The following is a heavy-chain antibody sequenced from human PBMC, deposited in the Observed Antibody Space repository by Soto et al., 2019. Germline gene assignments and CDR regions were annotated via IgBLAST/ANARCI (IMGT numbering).Heavy chain of an antibody. J-gene: IGHJ4*02. V-gene: IGHV3-30*18. Sequence: QVQLVESGGGVVQPGRSLRLSCAASGFTFSSYGMHGVRQAPGKGLEWVAVISYDGSNKYYADSVKGRFTISRDNSKNALYLKMNSLRAEDTAVYYCAKDYSSTSSGDYWGQGNLVTVSS. CDR2: ISYDGSNK. D-gene: IGHD2-2*01. CDR3: AKDYSSTSSGDY. CDR1: GFTFSSYG.